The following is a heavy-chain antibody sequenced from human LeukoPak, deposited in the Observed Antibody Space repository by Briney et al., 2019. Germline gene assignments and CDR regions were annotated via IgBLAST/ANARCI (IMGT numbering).Heavy chain of an antibody. Sequence: GGSLRLSCAASGFTFSSSWMSWVRQAPGKGLEWVANIKPDGSEKYYVDSVKGRFTISRDNAENSLYLQMSSLRADDTAIYYCARDDRWGQGTLVTVSS. CDR2: IKPDGSEK. V-gene: IGHV3-7*01. CDR3: ARDDR. D-gene: IGHD3-22*01. CDR1: GFTFSSSW. J-gene: IGHJ4*02.